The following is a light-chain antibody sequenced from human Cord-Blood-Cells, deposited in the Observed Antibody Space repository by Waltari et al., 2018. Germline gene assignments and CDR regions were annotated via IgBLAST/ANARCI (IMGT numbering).Light chain of an antibody. CDR1: QSISSW. J-gene: IGKJ5*01. V-gene: IGKV1-5*03. Sequence: DIQMTQSPSTLSASVGDRVTITCRASQSISSWLAWYQQKPGKALKLLISKASSLESGVPSRFSGSGSGTEFTLTISSLQPDDFATYYCQQYNSYTITFGQGTRLEIK. CDR2: KAS. CDR3: QQYNSYTIT.